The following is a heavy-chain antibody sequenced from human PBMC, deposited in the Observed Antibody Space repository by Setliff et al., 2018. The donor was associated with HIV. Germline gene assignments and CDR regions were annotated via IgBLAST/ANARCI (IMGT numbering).Heavy chain of an antibody. CDR3: VTGEGLRF. V-gene: IGHV1-69*10. CDR2: IIPILGIA. CDR1: GGTFSSYA. D-gene: IGHD2-15*01. J-gene: IGHJ4*02. Sequence: GASVKVSCKGSGGTFSSYAISWVRQAPGQGLEWMGGIIPILGIANYAQKFQDRVTMTSDTSTSTIYMELSSLRSEDTAVYYCVTGEGLRFWGQGTLVTVSS.